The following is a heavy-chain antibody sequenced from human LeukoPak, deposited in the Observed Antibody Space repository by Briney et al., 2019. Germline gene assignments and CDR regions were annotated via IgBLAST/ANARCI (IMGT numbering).Heavy chain of an antibody. CDR2: IRLDGSSK. Sequence: GGSLRLSCAASGFTFSSYGMHWVRQAPGKGLEWVAFIRLDGSSKSYADSVKGRFTISRDNSKNTLYLQMNSLRAEDTAVYYCARSCSGGSRYTDYWGQGTLVTVSS. CDR3: ARSCSGGSRYTDY. CDR1: GFTFSSYG. J-gene: IGHJ4*02. V-gene: IGHV3-30*02. D-gene: IGHD2-15*01.